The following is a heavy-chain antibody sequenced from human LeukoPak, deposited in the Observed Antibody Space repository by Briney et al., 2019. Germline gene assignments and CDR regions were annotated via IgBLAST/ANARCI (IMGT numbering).Heavy chain of an antibody. J-gene: IGHJ6*03. V-gene: IGHV3-30*02. CDR1: GFTFSSYG. CDR3: ARDGVPAAIYYYYYMDV. D-gene: IGHD2-2*01. Sequence: GGSLRLSCAASGFTFSSYGMHWVRQAPGKGLEWVAFIRYDGSNKYYADSVKGRFTISRDNSKNTLYLQMNSLRAEDTAVYYCARDGVPAAIYYYYYMDVWGKGTTVTVSS. CDR2: IRYDGSNK.